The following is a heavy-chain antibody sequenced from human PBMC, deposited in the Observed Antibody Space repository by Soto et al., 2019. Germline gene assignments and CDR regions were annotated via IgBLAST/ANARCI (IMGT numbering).Heavy chain of an antibody. Sequence: QLQLQESGPGLVKPSETLSLTCTVSGGSISSSSYYWGWIRQPPGKGLEWIGSIYYSGSTYYNPSLKSRVTISVDTSKNQFSLKLSSVTAADTAVYYCARGGYKYEIAAAGTHDYWGQGTLVTVSS. CDR1: GGSISSSSYY. CDR3: ARGGYKYEIAAAGTHDY. CDR2: IYYSGST. V-gene: IGHV4-39*01. D-gene: IGHD6-13*01. J-gene: IGHJ4*02.